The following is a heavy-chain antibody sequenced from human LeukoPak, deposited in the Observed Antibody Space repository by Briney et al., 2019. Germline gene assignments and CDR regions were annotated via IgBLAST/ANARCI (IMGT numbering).Heavy chain of an antibody. CDR1: GFTFSSYW. J-gene: IGHJ1*01. Sequence: GGSLRLSCAASGFTFSSYWMHWVRQAPGKGLVWVSGINTDGSSTSYADSVKGRFTISRDNAKNTLYLQMNSLRAEDTALYYCYGANADHWGQGTLVTISS. V-gene: IGHV3-74*01. CDR3: YGANADH. CDR2: INTDGSST. D-gene: IGHD4-23*01.